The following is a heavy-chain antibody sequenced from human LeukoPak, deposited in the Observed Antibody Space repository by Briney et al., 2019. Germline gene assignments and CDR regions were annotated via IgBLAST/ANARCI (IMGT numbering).Heavy chain of an antibody. Sequence: SETLSLTCTVSGGSISSYYWSWIRQPAGKGLEWIGRIYSSGSTDYNPSLKSRGTMSVDTSKNQFSLKLNSVTAADTAGYYCARTSREFDYWGQGTLVAVSS. CDR1: GGSISSYY. V-gene: IGHV4-4*07. J-gene: IGHJ4*02. CDR3: ARTSREFDY. CDR2: IYSSGST.